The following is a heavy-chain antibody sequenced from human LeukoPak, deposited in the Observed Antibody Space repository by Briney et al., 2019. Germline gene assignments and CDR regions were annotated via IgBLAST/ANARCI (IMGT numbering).Heavy chain of an antibody. CDR3: ARRTAAAGPSYYYGMDV. V-gene: IGHV1-18*01. J-gene: IGHJ6*02. CDR1: GYTFTSYG. CDR2: ICAYNGNT. D-gene: IGHD6-13*01. Sequence: ASVKVSCKASGYTFTSYGISWVRQAPGQGLEWMGWICAYNGNTNYAQKLQGRVTMTTDTSTSTAYMELRSLRSDDTAVYYCARRTAAAGPSYYYGMDVWGQGTTVTVSS.